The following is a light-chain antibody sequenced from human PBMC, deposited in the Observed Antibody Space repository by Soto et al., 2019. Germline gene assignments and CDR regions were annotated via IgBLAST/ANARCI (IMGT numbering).Light chain of an antibody. CDR2: DAY. CDR1: HDINNL. Sequence: DIQMTQSPSSLSASIGDRVTITCQASHDINNLLNWYQQRPGKAPKLLIYDAYNLETGVPSRFSGRGSGADFTCTSNSLQPEDIATFYCQQYDTLPFAFGPGTNVDIK. J-gene: IGKJ3*01. CDR3: QQYDTLPFA. V-gene: IGKV1-33*01.